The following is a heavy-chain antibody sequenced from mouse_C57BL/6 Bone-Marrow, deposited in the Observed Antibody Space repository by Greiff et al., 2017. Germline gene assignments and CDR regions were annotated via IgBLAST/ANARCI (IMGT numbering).Heavy chain of an antibody. J-gene: IGHJ1*03. V-gene: IGHV5-9*01. D-gene: IGHD1-1*01. CDR2: ISGGGGNN. CDR1: GFTFSSYT. CDR3: SRQVTTVLATKYFDV. Sequence: DVKLVESGGGLVKPGGSLKLSCAASGFTFSSYTLSWVRQTPEKRLQWVAAISGGGGNNYYPDRVKGRFTISRDNDKNILYLQMSSLRSEDTALYYCSRQVTTVLATKYFDVWGTGTTVTVAS.